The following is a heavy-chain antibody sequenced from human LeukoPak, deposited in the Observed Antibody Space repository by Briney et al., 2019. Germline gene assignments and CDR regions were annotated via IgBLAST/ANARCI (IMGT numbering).Heavy chain of an antibody. CDR3: ARLGSYFDY. V-gene: IGHV4-59*01. J-gene: IGHJ4*02. Sequence: AGTLSLTCTVSGGSINYYYWSWIRQPPGKGLEWIGYVYYTGNTNYNPSLKSRVTMSVETSKNQFSLKLSSVTAADTAIYYCARLGSYFDYWGQGTLVTVTS. CDR2: VYYTGNT. CDR1: GGSINYYY. D-gene: IGHD1-26*01.